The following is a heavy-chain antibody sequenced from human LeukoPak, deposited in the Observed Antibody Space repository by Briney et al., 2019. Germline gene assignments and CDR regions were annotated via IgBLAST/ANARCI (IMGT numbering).Heavy chain of an antibody. V-gene: IGHV1-18*01. CDR3: ARYIFSVDQWDDI. D-gene: IGHD3-9*01. J-gene: IGHJ3*02. CDR1: GYTLTSYG. Sequence: ASVKVSCKASGYTLTSYGISWVRQAPGQGLEWMGWISAYNGNTNYAQKHQGRVTMTTDTSTSTAYMELRSLRSDDTAVYYCARYIFSVDQWDDIWGQGTMVTVSS. CDR2: ISAYNGNT.